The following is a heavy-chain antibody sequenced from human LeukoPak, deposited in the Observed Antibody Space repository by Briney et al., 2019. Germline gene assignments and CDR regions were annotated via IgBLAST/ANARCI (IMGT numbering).Heavy chain of an antibody. CDR2: IYYSGST. V-gene: IGHV4-31*03. D-gene: IGHD3-10*01. CDR1: GGSISSGGYY. J-gene: IGHJ4*02. Sequence: SETLSLTCTVSGGSISSGGYYWRWIRQHPGKGLEWIGYIYYSGSTYYNPSLKSRVTISVDTSKNQFSLKLSSVTAADTAVYYCASNYGSGSYRDYWGQGTLVTVSS. CDR3: ASNYGSGSYRDY.